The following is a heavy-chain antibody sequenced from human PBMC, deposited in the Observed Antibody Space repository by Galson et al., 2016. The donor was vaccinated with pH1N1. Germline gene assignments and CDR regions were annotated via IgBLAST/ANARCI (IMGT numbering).Heavy chain of an antibody. CDR1: GFTVSTDY. D-gene: IGHD2-15*01. V-gene: IGHV3-53*01. J-gene: IGHJ4*02. CDR3: ARDPGDHNGYSN. Sequence: SLRLSCAASGFTVSTDYMSWVRQAPGKGLEWVSIFYSTSNTYYADSVKGRFTISRDTSKNTLFPQMNSLTVEDTAVYYCARDPGDHNGYSNWGQGTLVTVSS. CDR2: FYSTSNT.